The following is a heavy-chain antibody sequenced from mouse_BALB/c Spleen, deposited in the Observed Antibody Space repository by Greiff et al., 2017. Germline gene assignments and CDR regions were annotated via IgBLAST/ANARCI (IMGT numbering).Heavy chain of an antibody. CDR3: ATHPQLRDAMDY. Sequence: DVKLVESGGGLVKPGGSLKLSCAASGFAFSSYDMSWVRQTPEKRLEWVAYISSGGGSTYYPDTVKGRFTISRDNAKNTLYLQMSSLKSEDTAMYYCATHPQLRDAMDYWGQGTSVTVSS. CDR1: GFAFSSYD. CDR2: ISSGGGST. V-gene: IGHV5-12-1*01. J-gene: IGHJ4*01. D-gene: IGHD4-1*02.